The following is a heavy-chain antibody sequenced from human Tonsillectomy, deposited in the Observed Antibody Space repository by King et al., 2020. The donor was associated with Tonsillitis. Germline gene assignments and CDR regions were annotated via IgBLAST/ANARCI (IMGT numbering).Heavy chain of an antibody. Sequence: VQLVESGGGLVQPGGSLRLSCAASGFTFSNYEINWVRQAPGKGLEWVSYISSSGSTIYYADSVRGRFTISRDNAKNSLYLQMNNLRVEDTAVYYCARVAAHYSSAAIDYWGQGTLVTVSS. CDR1: GFTFSNYE. V-gene: IGHV3-48*03. D-gene: IGHD6-19*01. J-gene: IGHJ4*02. CDR2: ISSSGSTI. CDR3: ARVAAHYSSAAIDY.